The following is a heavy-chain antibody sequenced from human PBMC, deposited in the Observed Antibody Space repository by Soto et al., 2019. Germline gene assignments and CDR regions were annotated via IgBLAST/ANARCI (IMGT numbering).Heavy chain of an antibody. V-gene: IGHV3-23*01. D-gene: IGHD1-26*01. CDR3: AKDNRIVGASYVDY. Sequence: EVQLLESGGGLVQPGGSLRLSCAASGFTFSSYAMSWVRQAPGKGLEWVSAISGSGGSTYYADSVKGRFPISRDNSKNTLYLQMNSLRAEDTAVYYCAKDNRIVGASYVDYWGQGTLVTVSS. J-gene: IGHJ4*02. CDR2: ISGSGGST. CDR1: GFTFSSYA.